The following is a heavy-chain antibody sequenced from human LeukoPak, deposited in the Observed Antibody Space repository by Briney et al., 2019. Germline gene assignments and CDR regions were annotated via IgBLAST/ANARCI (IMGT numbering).Heavy chain of an antibody. CDR3: ASTVTTMGFDL. CDR1: GYTFTGYY. Sequence: ASVKVSCKASGYTFTGYYMHWVRQAPGQGLEWMGWINAGNGNTKYSQKFQGRVTITRDTSASTAYMELSSLRSEDTAVYYCASTVTTMGFDLWGRGTLVTVSS. J-gene: IGHJ2*01. V-gene: IGHV1-3*01. CDR2: INAGNGNT. D-gene: IGHD4-17*01.